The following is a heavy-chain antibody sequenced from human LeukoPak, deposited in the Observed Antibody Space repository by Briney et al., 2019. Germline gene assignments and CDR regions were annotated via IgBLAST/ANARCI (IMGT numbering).Heavy chain of an antibody. V-gene: IGHV3-30-3*01. CDR2: TSYDGSNK. Sequence: PGGSLRLSCAVSGFAFSSYAMHWVRQAPGKGLEWVALTSYDGSNKYYADSIKGRFTISRDTSKKTLYLQMNSLRAEDTAVYYCATGDFYASGSFYSLGDYWGQGTLVTVSS. D-gene: IGHD3-10*01. CDR1: GFAFSSYA. J-gene: IGHJ4*02. CDR3: ATGDFYASGSFYSLGDY.